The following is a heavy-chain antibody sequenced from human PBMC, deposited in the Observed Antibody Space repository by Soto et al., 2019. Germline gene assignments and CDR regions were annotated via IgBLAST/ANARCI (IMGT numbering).Heavy chain of an antibody. V-gene: IGHV4-34*01. J-gene: IGHJ6*02. Sequence: SETPSLTCAVYGGSFSGYYWSWIRQPPGKGLEWIGEINHSGSTNYNPSLKSRVTISVDTSKNQFSLKLSSVTAADTAVYYCARVTAAPYYYYYYGMDVWGQGTTVTVSS. CDR1: GGSFSGYY. CDR2: INHSGST. CDR3: ARVTAAPYYYYYYGMDV. D-gene: IGHD6-6*01.